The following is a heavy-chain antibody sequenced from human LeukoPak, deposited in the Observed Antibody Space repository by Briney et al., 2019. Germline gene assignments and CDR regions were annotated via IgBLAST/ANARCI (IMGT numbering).Heavy chain of an antibody. CDR1: GFTFSTYA. V-gene: IGHV3-30-3*01. Sequence: GGSLRLSCAASGFTFSTYAMHWVRQAPGKGLEWVAFISYDGTNKYCADSVKGRFTISRDNSKNTLYLQMSSLRAEDTAVYYCARDLEDSSPFGAFDMWGQGTMVTVSS. J-gene: IGHJ3*02. D-gene: IGHD3-22*01. CDR3: ARDLEDSSPFGAFDM. CDR2: ISYDGTNK.